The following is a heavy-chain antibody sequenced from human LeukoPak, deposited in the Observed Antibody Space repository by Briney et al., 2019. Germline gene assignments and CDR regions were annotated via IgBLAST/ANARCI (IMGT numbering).Heavy chain of an antibody. CDR2: IYYSGST. D-gene: IGHD3-22*01. CDR1: GGSISSGDYY. V-gene: IGHV4-30-4*01. Sequence: SETLSLTCTVSGGSISSGDYYWSWIRQPPGKGLEWIGYIYYSGSTYYNPSLKSRVTISVDTSKNQFSLKLSSVTAADTAVYYCARAVTYYYDSSGYEFDYWGQGTLVTVSS. CDR3: ARAVTYYYDSSGYEFDY. J-gene: IGHJ4*02.